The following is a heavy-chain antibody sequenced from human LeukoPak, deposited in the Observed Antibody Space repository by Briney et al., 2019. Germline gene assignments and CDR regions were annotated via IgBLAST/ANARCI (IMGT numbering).Heavy chain of an antibody. CDR1: GGSIGSYY. CDR3: AREGYSSSWFDY. CDR2: VYYTGST. J-gene: IGHJ4*02. Sequence: PSETLSLTCTVSGGSIGSYYWSWIRQPPGKGLEWIGCVYYTGSTSYSPSLKSRVTISVDTSKNQFSLKLSSVTAADTAVYYCAREGYSSSWFDYWGQGTLVTVSS. V-gene: IGHV4-59*01. D-gene: IGHD6-13*01.